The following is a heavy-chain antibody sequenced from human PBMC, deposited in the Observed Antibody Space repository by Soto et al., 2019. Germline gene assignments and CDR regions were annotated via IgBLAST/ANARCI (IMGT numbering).Heavy chain of an antibody. D-gene: IGHD6-13*01. Sequence: SDSLSPTCLSSGGTFSVYYWRWFRQPPGKGLEWIGEINHSGSTNYNPSLKSRVTISVDTSKNQFSLKLSSVTAADTAVYYCARGVGAAAAIYYGMDVWGQGT. CDR2: INHSGST. CDR3: ARGVGAAAAIYYGMDV. V-gene: IGHV4-34*01. J-gene: IGHJ6*02. CDR1: GGTFSVYY.